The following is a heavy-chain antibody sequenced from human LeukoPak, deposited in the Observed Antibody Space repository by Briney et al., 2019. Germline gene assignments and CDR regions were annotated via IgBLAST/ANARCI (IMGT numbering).Heavy chain of an antibody. J-gene: IGHJ6*04. CDR2: IYYSGST. Sequence: PSETLSLTCTVPGGSISSHYWSWIRQPPGKGLEWMVYIYYSGSTNYKPSLKSRVTISVATSKNQFSLKMSSVTAADTAVYYCARDRQYSSSLYYYYYGMDVWGKGTTVTVSS. CDR3: ARDRQYSSSLYYYYYGMDV. V-gene: IGHV4-59*11. CDR1: GGSISSHY. D-gene: IGHD6-13*01.